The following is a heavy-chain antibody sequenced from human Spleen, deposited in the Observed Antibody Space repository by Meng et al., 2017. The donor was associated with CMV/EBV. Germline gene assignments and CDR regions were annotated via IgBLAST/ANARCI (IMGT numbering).Heavy chain of an antibody. CDR1: GFTFSSYT. CDR3: ARDVEMATISPPDY. D-gene: IGHD5-24*01. V-gene: IGHV3-30*04. Sequence: LKISCVVSGFTFSSYTMNWVRQAPGKGLEWVAVISYDGSNKYYADSVKGRFTISRDNSKNTLYLQMNSLRAEDTAVYYCARDVEMATISPPDYWGQGTLVTVSS. J-gene: IGHJ4*02. CDR2: ISYDGSNK.